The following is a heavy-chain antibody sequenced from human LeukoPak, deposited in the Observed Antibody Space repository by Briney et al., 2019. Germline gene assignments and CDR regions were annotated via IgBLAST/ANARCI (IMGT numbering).Heavy chain of an antibody. D-gene: IGHD5-12*01. Sequence: ASVKVSCKASGGTFSSYAISWVRQAPGQGLEWMGRIIPIFGTANYAQKFQGRVTITTDESTSTAYMELSSLRSEDTAVYYCASEYSGYDDYFDYWGQGILVTVSS. CDR2: IIPIFGTA. CDR3: ASEYSGYDDYFDY. V-gene: IGHV1-69*05. J-gene: IGHJ4*02. CDR1: GGTFSSYA.